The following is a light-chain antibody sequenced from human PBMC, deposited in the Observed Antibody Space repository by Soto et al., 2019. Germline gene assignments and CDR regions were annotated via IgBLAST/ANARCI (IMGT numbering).Light chain of an antibody. Sequence: EILLTQSPGTLSLSPGERATLSCGAGQSVSSSYLAWYQQKPGQGPRLLMYGASSRATGIPDRFGGSGSGTDFTLTISRLEPEDFEVYYCQQYGSSPWTFGQGTKVDIK. V-gene: IGKV3-20*01. CDR3: QQYGSSPWT. CDR1: QSVSSSY. CDR2: GAS. J-gene: IGKJ1*01.